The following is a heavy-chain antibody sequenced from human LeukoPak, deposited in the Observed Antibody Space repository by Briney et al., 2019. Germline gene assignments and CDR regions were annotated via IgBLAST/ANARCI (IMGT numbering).Heavy chain of an antibody. CDR3: ARDPGYYDSSGSPSYYFDY. V-gene: IGHV1-18*01. CDR2: ISAYNGNT. CDR1: GYTFTSHG. Sequence: ASVKVSCKASGYTFTSHGISWVRQAPGQGLEWIGWISAYNGNTNYAQKLQGRVTMTTDTSTSTAYMELRSLRSDDTAVYYCARDPGYYDSSGSPSYYFDYWGQGTLVTVSS. D-gene: IGHD3-22*01. J-gene: IGHJ4*02.